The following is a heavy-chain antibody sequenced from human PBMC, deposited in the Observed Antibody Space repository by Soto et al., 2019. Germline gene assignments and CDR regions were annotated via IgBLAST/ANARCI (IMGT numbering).Heavy chain of an antibody. CDR2: INPNGGVT. J-gene: IGHJ6*03. V-gene: IGHV1-2*04. D-gene: IGHD5-12*01. Sequence: QVQLVQSGAEVKKPGASVTVSCRSSGDTFNDYYIHWVRQAPGQGLEWMGWINPNGGVTKYAQNFQGWVTMTRDTSIRTVYMQVSRLRSDDTAVYYCAGESGGATATLDYYYCYMDVWGTGTTVTVSS. CDR3: AGESGGATATLDYYYCYMDV. CDR1: GDTFNDYY.